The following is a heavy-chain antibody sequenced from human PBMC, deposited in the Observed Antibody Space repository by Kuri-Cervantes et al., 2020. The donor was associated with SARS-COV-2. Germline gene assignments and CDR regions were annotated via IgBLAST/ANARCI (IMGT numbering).Heavy chain of an antibody. Sequence: GESLKISCAASGFTFNQYGMHWVRQAPGKGLEWVTFIRNDGSNRGYADSVKGRFTISRDNSKNTLYLQMNSLRAEDTAVYYCAAELVDAFDIWGQGTMVTVSS. CDR2: IRNDGSNR. J-gene: IGHJ3*02. CDR1: GFTFNQYG. CDR3: AAELVDAFDI. V-gene: IGHV3-30*02. D-gene: IGHD3-10*01.